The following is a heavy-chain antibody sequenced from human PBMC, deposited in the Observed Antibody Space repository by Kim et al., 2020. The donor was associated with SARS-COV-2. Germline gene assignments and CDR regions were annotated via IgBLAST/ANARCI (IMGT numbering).Heavy chain of an antibody. J-gene: IGHJ4*02. D-gene: IGHD6-13*01. CDR1: GFNFSSYS. CDR2: MSFGGNRK. CDR3: ARVTQGNQLAP. V-gene: IGHV3-48*02. Sequence: GGSLRLSCAASGFNFSSYSMNWVRQAPGKGLEWLSYMSFGGNRKYYADSVKVRFTISRDNAKNALYLQMNSLRDEDTAVYYCARVTQGNQLAPWGQGTLVTVSS.